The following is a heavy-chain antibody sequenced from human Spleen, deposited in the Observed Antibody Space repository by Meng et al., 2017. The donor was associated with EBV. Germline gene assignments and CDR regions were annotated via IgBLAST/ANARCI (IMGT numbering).Heavy chain of an antibody. CDR1: GGSISSGGYF. CDR3: ARETGGKTAIDY. V-gene: IGHV4-30-4*01. Sequence: VQPQESGPGLVKPSXXLSLTCAVSGGSISSGGYFWSWIRQPPGKGLEWIGCISYSGSTYSNPSLKSRVTISVDTSRNQFSLRVSSVTAADSAVYYCARETGGKTAIDYWGQGTLVTVSS. J-gene: IGHJ4*02. D-gene: IGHD3-16*01. CDR2: ISYSGST.